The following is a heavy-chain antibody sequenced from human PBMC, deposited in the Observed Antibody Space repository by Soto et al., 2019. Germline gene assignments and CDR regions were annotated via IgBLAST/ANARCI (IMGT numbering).Heavy chain of an antibody. CDR1: GFTFSSYG. D-gene: IGHD2-2*02. V-gene: IGHV3-33*01. CDR3: ARGQAYNYFDY. J-gene: IGHJ4*02. Sequence: QVQLVESGGGVVQPGRSLRLSCAASGFTFSSYGMHWVRQAPGKGLEWVAVIWYDGSNKYYADSVKGRFTISRDNSKNTLYLQMNSLRAEDTAVYYGARGQAYNYFDYWGQGTLVTVSS. CDR2: IWYDGSNK.